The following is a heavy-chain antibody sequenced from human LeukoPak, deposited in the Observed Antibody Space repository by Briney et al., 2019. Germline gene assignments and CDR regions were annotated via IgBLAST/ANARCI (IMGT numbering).Heavy chain of an antibody. CDR2: IYTSGST. Sequence: PSETLSLTCTVSGGSISSYYWSWIRQPAGKGLEWIGRIYTSGSTNYNPSLKSRVTMSVDTSKNQFTLNLSSVTAADTAVNYCAREYYYDSSGCYDYWGQGTLVTVSS. D-gene: IGHD3-22*01. CDR1: GGSISSYY. J-gene: IGHJ4*02. V-gene: IGHV4-4*07. CDR3: AREYYYDSSGCYDY.